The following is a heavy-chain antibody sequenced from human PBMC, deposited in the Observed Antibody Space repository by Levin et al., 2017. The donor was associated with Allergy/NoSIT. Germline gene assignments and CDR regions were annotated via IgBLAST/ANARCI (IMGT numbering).Heavy chain of an antibody. CDR2: IDPSDSYT. CDR3: ARHYGGNSFRFRAFDI. J-gene: IGHJ3*02. V-gene: IGHV5-10-1*01. Sequence: KVSCKGSEYSFTNYWITWVRQMPGEGLEWMGRIDPSDSYTAYSPSFQGHVTISADKSITTAYLQWSSLKASDHAVYYCARHYGGNSFRFRAFDIWGQGTMVTVSS. CDR1: EYSFTNYW. D-gene: IGHD4-23*01.